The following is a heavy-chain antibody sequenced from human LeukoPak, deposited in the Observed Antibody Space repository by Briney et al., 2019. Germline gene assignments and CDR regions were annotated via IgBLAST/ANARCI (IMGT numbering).Heavy chain of an antibody. CDR3: ARAPFYYYDSGSGTRVTGNPDY. CDR1: GFTFTRYS. CDR2: ISSSSIYI. Sequence: GGPLRLSCAASGFTFTRYSMNWVRQAPGKGLEWVSSISSSSIYIYYADSVKGRFTISRDNAKNSLYLQMNSLRAEDTAVYYCARAPFYYYDSGSGTRVTGNPDYWGQGTLVTVSS. J-gene: IGHJ4*02. D-gene: IGHD3-10*01. V-gene: IGHV3-21*01.